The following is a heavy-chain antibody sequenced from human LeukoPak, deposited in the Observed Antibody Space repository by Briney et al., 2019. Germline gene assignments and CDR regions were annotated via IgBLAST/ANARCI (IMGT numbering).Heavy chain of an antibody. CDR3: ARVGARGNFDY. J-gene: IGHJ4*02. V-gene: IGHV3-48*03. D-gene: IGHD4-23*01. CDR2: ISSSGSTI. CDR1: GFTFSSYE. Sequence: GGSLRLSCAASGFTFSSYEMNWVRQAPGKGLEWVSYISSSGSTIYYADSVKGRFTISRDNAKNSLYLQMNSLRAEDTAVYYCARVGARGNFDYWGQGTLVTVSS.